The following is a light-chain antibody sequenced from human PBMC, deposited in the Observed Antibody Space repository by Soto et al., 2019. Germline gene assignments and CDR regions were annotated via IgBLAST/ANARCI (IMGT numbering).Light chain of an antibody. Sequence: QSVLTQPPSVSEAPGQRVTISCTGSSSNIGAGYEAPWYQQVPGTAPKLLIYENNNRPSGVPDRFSGSKSGTSASLAIPGLQAEDEAEYYCQSYDSSLSGYVFGTGTKLTVL. V-gene: IGLV1-40*01. J-gene: IGLJ1*01. CDR2: ENN. CDR3: QSYDSSLSGYV. CDR1: SSNIGAGYE.